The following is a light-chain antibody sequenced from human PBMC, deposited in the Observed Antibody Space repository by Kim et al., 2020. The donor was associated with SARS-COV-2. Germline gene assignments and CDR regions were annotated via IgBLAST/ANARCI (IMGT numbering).Light chain of an antibody. V-gene: IGKV1-27*01. CDR1: QDIGNY. CDR2: AAS. CDR3: QKYNSAPWT. J-gene: IGKJ1*01. Sequence: DIQMTQSPSSLSASVGDRVTIACRASQDIGNYLAWYQQKPGKVPKLLISAASTLQSGVPSRFSGSGSGSDFTLTINSLQPEDVATYYCQKYNSAPWTFVQGTKVDIK.